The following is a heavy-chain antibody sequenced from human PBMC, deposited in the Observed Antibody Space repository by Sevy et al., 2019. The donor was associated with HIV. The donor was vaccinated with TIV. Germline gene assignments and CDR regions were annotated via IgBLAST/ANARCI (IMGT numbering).Heavy chain of an antibody. CDR3: TTDTGVRFQH. CDR1: GFTFSSYW. J-gene: IGHJ1*01. D-gene: IGHD5-18*01. Sequence: GGSLRLSCAASGFTFSSYWMHWVRQAPGKGLVWVSRINSDGSITSYADSVKGRFTISRDNAKNTLYLQMNRLKTEDTAVYYCTTDTGVRFQHWGQGTLVTVS. CDR2: INSDGSIT. V-gene: IGHV3-74*01.